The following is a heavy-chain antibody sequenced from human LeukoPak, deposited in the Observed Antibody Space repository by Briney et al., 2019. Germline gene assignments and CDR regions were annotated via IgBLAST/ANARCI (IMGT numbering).Heavy chain of an antibody. D-gene: IGHD6-6*01. Sequence: GESLKISCKGSGYSFTSYWIGWVRQMPGKGLEWMGIIYPGDSDTRYSPSFQGQVTISADKSISTAYLQWSSLKASDTAMYYCARIEYSSSSYYYYYMDVWGKGTTVTVSS. J-gene: IGHJ6*03. CDR1: GYSFTSYW. CDR3: ARIEYSSSSYYYYYMDV. CDR2: IYPGDSDT. V-gene: IGHV5-51*01.